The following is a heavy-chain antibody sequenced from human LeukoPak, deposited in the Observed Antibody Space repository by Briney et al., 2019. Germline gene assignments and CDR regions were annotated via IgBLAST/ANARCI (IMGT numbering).Heavy chain of an antibody. CDR2: TNPNSGNT. CDR1: GYTFTSYD. Sequence: ASVKVSCKVSGYTFTSYDINWLRQATGQGLEWMGWTNPNSGNTGYAQKFQGRVTMTRNTSISTAYMELSSLRSEDTAVYYCARGEYCSSSELYYYYYMDVWGKGTTVTVSS. CDR3: ARGEYCSSSELYYYYYMDV. D-gene: IGHD6-6*01. J-gene: IGHJ6*03. V-gene: IGHV1-8*01.